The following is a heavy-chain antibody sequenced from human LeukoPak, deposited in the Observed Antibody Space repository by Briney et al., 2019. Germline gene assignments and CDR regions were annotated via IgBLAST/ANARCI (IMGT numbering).Heavy chain of an antibody. J-gene: IGHJ3*02. V-gene: IGHV4-34*01. CDR2: INHSGST. Sequence: SETLSLTCAVYGGSFSGYYWSWIRQPPGKGLEWIGEINHSGSTNYNPSLKSRVTISVDTSKNQFSLKLSSVTAADTAVYYCARGDGGYSYEIRAFDIWGQGTMVTASS. CDR3: ARGDGGYSYEIRAFDI. D-gene: IGHD5-18*01. CDR1: GGSFSGYY.